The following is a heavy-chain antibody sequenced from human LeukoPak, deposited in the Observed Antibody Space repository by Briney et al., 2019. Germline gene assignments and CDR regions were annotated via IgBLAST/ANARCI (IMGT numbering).Heavy chain of an antibody. Sequence: QTGGSLRLSCAASGFTFSSYGMHGVRQAPGTGLELVSGISASGSSTYYADSVKGRFTISRDNSKNTLYLQMNSLRAEDSAIYYCAREGFYFFDFWGQGTLVTVSS. CDR3: AREGFYFFDF. CDR1: GFTFSSYG. CDR2: ISASGSST. V-gene: IGHV3-23*01. J-gene: IGHJ4*01.